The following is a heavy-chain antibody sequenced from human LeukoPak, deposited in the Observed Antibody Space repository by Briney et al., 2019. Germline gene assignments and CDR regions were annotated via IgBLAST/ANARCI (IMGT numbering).Heavy chain of an antibody. CDR2: ISGSGGST. Sequence: GRSLRLSCAASGFTFSSYAMSWVRQAPGKGLEWVSAISGSGGSTYYADSVKGRFTISRDNSKNTLYLQMNSLRAEDTAVYYCAKPRAYDFWSGYSIAVPYYFDYWGQGTLVTVSS. CDR1: GFTFSSYA. V-gene: IGHV3-23*01. D-gene: IGHD3-3*01. J-gene: IGHJ4*02. CDR3: AKPRAYDFWSGYSIAVPYYFDY.